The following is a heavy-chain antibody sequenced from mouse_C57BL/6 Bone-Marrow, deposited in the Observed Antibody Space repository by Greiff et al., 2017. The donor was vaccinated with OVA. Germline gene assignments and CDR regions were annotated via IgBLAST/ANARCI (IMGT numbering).Heavy chain of an antibody. Sequence: EVKLVESEGGLVQPGSSMKLSCTASGFTFSDYYMAWVRQVPDKGLEWVATINYDGSSTYYLDSLKSRFIISRDKAKNILYQQMSSLKAEDTATYYCARGGCDWYLDVWGTGTTVTVSS. D-gene: IGHD3-3*01. J-gene: IGHJ1*03. CDR2: INYDGSST. V-gene: IGHV5-16*01. CDR3: ARGGCDWYLDV. CDR1: GFTFSDYY.